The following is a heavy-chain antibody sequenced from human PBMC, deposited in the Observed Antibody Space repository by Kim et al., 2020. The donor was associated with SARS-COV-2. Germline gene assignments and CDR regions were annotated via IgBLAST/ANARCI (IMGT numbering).Heavy chain of an antibody. CDR2: IYYSGST. D-gene: IGHD2-2*02. CDR3: ARQQYCSSTSCYKQNWFDP. J-gene: IGHJ5*02. CDR1: GGSISSSSYY. Sequence: SETLSLTCTVSGGSISSSSYYWGWIRQPPGKGLEWIGSIYYSGSTYYNPSLKSRVTISVDTSNNQFSLKLSSVTAADTTVYYCARQQYCSSTSCYKQNWFDPWGQGTLVTVSS. V-gene: IGHV4-39*01.